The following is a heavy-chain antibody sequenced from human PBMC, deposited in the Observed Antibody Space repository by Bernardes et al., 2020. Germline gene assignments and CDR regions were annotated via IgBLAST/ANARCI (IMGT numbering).Heavy chain of an antibody. V-gene: IGHV4-4*02. CDR2: SYHSGST. D-gene: IGHD6-6*01. J-gene: IGHJ6*02. Sequence: SETLSLTCTVSGGSITNPNGWSWVRQPPGKGLEWIGESYHSGSTNYNPSPKSRVTISVDKSKNQFSLKLNSVTAADTAMYFCASLLVRPYYYYAMDVWGQGTTVTVSS. CDR3: ASLLVRPYYYYAMDV. CDR1: GGSITNPNG.